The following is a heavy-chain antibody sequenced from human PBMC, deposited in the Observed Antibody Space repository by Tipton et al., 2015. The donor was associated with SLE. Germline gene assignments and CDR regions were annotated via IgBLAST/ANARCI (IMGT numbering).Heavy chain of an antibody. CDR2: LRWDGGST. CDR1: GFTFSSYA. Sequence: GSLRLSCAASGFTFSSYAMSWVRQAPGKGLEWVSLLRWDGGSTYYADSVKGRFTISRDNSKNSLYLQMNSLRAEDTALYYCAKALSGRWDYFDYWGQGTLVTVSS. J-gene: IGHJ4*02. D-gene: IGHD2-15*01. CDR3: AKALSGRWDYFDY. V-gene: IGHV3-43D*04.